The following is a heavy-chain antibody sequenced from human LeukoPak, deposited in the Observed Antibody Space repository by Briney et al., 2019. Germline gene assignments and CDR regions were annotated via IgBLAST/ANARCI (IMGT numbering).Heavy chain of an antibody. CDR2: ISSNGGST. V-gene: IGHV3-64*01. CDR3: ARGYFDWFSFYYYYYMDV. D-gene: IGHD3-9*01. CDR1: GFTFSSYA. J-gene: IGHJ6*03. Sequence: GGSLRLSCAASGFTFSSYAMHWVRQAPGKGLEYVSTISSNGGSTYYANSVKGRFIISRDNSKNSLYLQMNSLRAEDTAVYYCARGYFDWFSFYYYYYMDVWGKGTTVTVSS.